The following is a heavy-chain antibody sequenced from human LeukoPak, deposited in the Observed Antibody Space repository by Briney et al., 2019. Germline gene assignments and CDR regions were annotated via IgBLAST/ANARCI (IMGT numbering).Heavy chain of an antibody. D-gene: IGHD3-22*01. V-gene: IGHV1-2*02. CDR3: ARVLSTMINFGF. Sequence: ASVKVSCKPSGYTLIGYFMQGVRQAPGQGLDWMGWINPKNGDTNYAQKFQGRVTIDGDTSISTAYVELSRLRSDDTAVYYCARVLSTMINFGFGGQGTLVTVSS. J-gene: IGHJ4*02. CDR2: INPKNGDT. CDR1: GYTLIGYF.